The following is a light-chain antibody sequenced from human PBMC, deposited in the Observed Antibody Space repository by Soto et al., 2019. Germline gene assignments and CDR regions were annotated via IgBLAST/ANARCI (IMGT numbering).Light chain of an antibody. Sequence: EIVMTQSPATLSMSPGESATLSCRASQSFRSNLAWYQQRPGQAPRLLIYGASTRDTGIPARFSGSESGTEFTVTISTLQSAVSAVYFCQQYNDWPRTFGQETRLDI. CDR2: GAS. J-gene: IGKJ5*01. CDR1: QSFRSN. V-gene: IGKV3D-15*01. CDR3: QQYNDWPRT.